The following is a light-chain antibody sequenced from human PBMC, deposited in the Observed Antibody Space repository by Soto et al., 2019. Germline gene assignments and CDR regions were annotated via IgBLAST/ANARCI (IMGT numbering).Light chain of an antibody. CDR1: SGHSSYA. V-gene: IGLV4-69*01. CDR3: QTWGTGIWV. Sequence: QLVLTQSPSASASLGASVKLTCTLSSGHSSYAIAWHQQQPEKGPRYLMKLNXXXXXXXXXXXXXXXSGSSSGAERYLTXXXXXXXXXXXYYCQTWGTGIWVFGGGTKLTVL. J-gene: IGLJ3*02. CDR2: LNXXXXX.